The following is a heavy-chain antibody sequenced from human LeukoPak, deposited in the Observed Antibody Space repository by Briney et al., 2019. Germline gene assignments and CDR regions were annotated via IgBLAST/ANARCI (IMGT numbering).Heavy chain of an antibody. CDR3: ARVGQGEWFFDL. CDR2: INTDGSTT. J-gene: IGHJ2*01. D-gene: IGHD1-26*01. Sequence: PGGSLRLSCAASGFTFSSYWMHWVRQAPGKGLVWVSRINTDGSTTSYADSVKGRFTISRDNAKNTLYLQMNSLRAEDTAVYYCARVGQGEWFFDLWGRGTLVTVSP. V-gene: IGHV3-74*01. CDR1: GFTFSSYW.